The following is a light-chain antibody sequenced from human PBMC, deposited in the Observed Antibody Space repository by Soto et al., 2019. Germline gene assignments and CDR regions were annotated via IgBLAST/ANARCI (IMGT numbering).Light chain of an antibody. CDR1: QGISNF. V-gene: IGKV1-27*01. J-gene: IGKJ5*01. CDR2: AAS. CDR3: QKYSSVIT. Sequence: DLQMTQSPSSLSASVGDRVTITCRASQGISNFLAWYQQKPGKVPKLLISAASTLQSGVPSRFSGSGSGTDFTLTITSLQPEDVATYYCQKYSSVITFGKGTRLEIK.